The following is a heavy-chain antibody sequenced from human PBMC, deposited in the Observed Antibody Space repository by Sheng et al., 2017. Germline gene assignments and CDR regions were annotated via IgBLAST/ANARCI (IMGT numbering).Heavy chain of an antibody. CDR1: GGSISSGSYY. D-gene: IGHD3-9*01. CDR3: ARGLSFDNFDY. CDR2: IYTSGST. J-gene: IGHJ4*02. Sequence: QVQLQESGPGLVKPSQTLSLTCTVSGGSISSGSYYWSWIRQPAGKGLEWIGRIYTSGSTNYNPSLKSRVTISVDTSKNQFSLKLSSVTAADTAVYYCARGLSFDNFDYWGQGTLVTVSS. V-gene: IGHV4-61*02.